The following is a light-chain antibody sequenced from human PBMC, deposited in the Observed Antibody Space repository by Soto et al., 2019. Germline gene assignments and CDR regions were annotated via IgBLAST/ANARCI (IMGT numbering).Light chain of an antibody. Sequence: EIVMTQSPATLSVSPAERATLSCRASQSVSSNLAWYQQKPGQAPRLLIYGASTRATGIPARFSGSGSGTEFTLNISSLQSEDFAFYYCQQYNTWPWTFGQGTKVEIK. CDR2: GAS. CDR1: QSVSSN. J-gene: IGKJ1*01. V-gene: IGKV3-15*01. CDR3: QQYNTWPWT.